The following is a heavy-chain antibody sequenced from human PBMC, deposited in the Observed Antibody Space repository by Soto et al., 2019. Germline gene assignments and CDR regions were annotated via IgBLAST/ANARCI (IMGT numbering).Heavy chain of an antibody. CDR1: GYTFTKYA. J-gene: IGHJ6*02. D-gene: IGHD3-9*01. CDR3: ARDMELRYFDWLYIHYYGMDV. V-gene: IGHV1-3*01. Sequence: ASVKVSCKASGYTFTKYAIHWVRQAPGQRLEWMGWIDAGNGNTKYSQKFQGRVTITRDTPASTAYMELSSLRSEDTAVYYCARDMELRYFDWLYIHYYGMDVWGHGTTVT. CDR2: IDAGNGNT.